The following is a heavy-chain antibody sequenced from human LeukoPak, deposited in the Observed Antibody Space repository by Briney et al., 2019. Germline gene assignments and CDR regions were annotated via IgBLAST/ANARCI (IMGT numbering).Heavy chain of an antibody. CDR3: ARGYTAMVNYYYYYMDV. V-gene: IGHV3-7*01. D-gene: IGHD5-18*01. Sequence: PGGSLRLSCAASGFTFSSSWMTWVRQAPGKGLEWVANIKQDGSEKYYVDSVKGRFTISRDNAKNSLYLQMNSLRAEDTAVYYRARGYTAMVNYYYYYMDVWGKGTTVTVSS. CDR1: GFTFSSSW. J-gene: IGHJ6*03. CDR2: IKQDGSEK.